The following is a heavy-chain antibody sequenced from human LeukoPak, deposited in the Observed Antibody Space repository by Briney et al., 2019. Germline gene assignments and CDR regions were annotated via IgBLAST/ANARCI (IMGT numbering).Heavy chain of an antibody. D-gene: IGHD2-2*01. V-gene: IGHV3-20*04. CDR3: ARAKDCSSITCPFDI. CDR1: AFTFHDYG. J-gene: IGHJ3*02. CDR2: INWNSGST. Sequence: PGGSLRLSCAASAFTFHDYGMSWVRQAPGKGLEWVSSINWNSGSTGYADSVKGRFSISRDNGKSSLYLQMNSLRAEDTALYYCARAKDCSSITCPFDIWGQGTMVTVSS.